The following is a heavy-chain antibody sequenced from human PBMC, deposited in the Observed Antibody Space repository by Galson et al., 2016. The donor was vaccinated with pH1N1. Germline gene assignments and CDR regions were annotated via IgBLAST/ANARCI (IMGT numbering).Heavy chain of an antibody. V-gene: IGHV1-18*01. CDR2: ISAYDGHT. Sequence: SVKVSCKASGYTFINYGIAWVRRAPGQGPEWMGWISAYDGHTEYAQNFQGRVAMTIDTSTSTANMELRSLRSDDTAVYYCARDRGVFDIWGQGTRVTVSS. J-gene: IGHJ3*02. D-gene: IGHD3-10*01. CDR1: GYTFINYG. CDR3: ARDRGVFDI.